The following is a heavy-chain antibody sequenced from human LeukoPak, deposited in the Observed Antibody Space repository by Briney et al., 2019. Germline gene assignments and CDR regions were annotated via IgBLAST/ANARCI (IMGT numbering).Heavy chain of an antibody. D-gene: IGHD3-22*01. CDR3: ARAGRAGGRYYYDSSGYVDY. CDR2: IYSGGST. V-gene: IGHV3-66*01. Sequence: GGSLRLSCAASGFTVSSNYMSWVRQAPGKGLEWVSVIYSGGSTYYADSVKGRFTISRDNSKNTLYLQMNSLRAEDAAVYYCARAGRAGGRYYYDSSGYVDYWGQGTLVTVSS. CDR1: GFTVSSNY. J-gene: IGHJ4*02.